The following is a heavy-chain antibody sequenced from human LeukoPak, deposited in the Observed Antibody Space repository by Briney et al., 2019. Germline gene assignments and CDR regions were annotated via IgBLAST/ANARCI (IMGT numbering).Heavy chain of an antibody. J-gene: IGHJ4*02. CDR1: GFTFSDYY. CDR3: ARSSSGWYSYQPFDY. V-gene: IGHV3-11*01. Sequence: GGSLRLSCAASGFTFSDYYMSWIRQAPGKGLEWVSYISSSGSTIYYADSVKGRFTISRDNAKNSLYLQMNSLRAEDAAVYYCARSSSGWYSYQPFDYWGQGTLVTVSS. D-gene: IGHD6-19*01. CDR2: ISSSGSTI.